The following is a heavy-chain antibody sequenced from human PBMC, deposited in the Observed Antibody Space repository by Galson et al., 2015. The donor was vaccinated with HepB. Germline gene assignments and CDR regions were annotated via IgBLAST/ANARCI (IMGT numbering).Heavy chain of an antibody. CDR1: GGSMSSYY. Sequence: ETLSLTCSVSGGSMSSYYWSWVRRPPGKGLEWIGYIYYSGTTNYNPSLKSRVTISIDTSKNHFSLRLSSVTAADTAVYHCARHQRGSDPRGDAFDIWGQGTMVTVSS. V-gene: IGHV4-59*08. J-gene: IGHJ3*02. CDR2: IYYSGTT. D-gene: IGHD1-26*01. CDR3: ARHQRGSDPRGDAFDI.